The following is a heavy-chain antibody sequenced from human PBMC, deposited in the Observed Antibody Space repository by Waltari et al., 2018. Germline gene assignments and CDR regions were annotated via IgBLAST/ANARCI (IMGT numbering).Heavy chain of an antibody. J-gene: IGHJ4*02. Sequence: EVQLVQSGAEMKKPGESLRLSCQASGYRFTEYWIGWVRQTPGKGLEWMGLIFPIDSDTRYSPSFQGQVTMSADRSTNTAYLHWSSLQVADTATYYCARGGTGYSYGIDPWGQGTLVTVSS. CDR1: GYRFTEYW. CDR3: ARGGTGYSYGIDP. CDR2: IFPIDSDT. D-gene: IGHD5-18*01. V-gene: IGHV5-51*01.